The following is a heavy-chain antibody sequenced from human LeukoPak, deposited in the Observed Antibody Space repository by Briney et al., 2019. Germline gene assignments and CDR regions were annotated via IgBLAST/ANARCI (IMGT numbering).Heavy chain of an antibody. Sequence: GGSLRLSCLASKFTFNNYAMTWVRQAPGKGLEWVSGINWNGAGTVYGDSVKGRFTISRDNAKNSLYLQMNSLRVEDTALYYCARARWVSGSYSDAFDIWGQRTMVTVSS. CDR2: INWNGAGT. D-gene: IGHD1-26*01. CDR3: ARARWVSGSYSDAFDI. CDR1: KFTFNNYA. J-gene: IGHJ3*02. V-gene: IGHV3-20*04.